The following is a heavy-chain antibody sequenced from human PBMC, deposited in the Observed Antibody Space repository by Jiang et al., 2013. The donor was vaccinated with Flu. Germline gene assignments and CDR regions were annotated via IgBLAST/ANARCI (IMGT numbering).Heavy chain of an antibody. J-gene: IGHJ3*02. D-gene: IGHD6-13*01. CDR3: ARYQSSTGAFDI. CDR2: ISSNGGST. Sequence: GFTSVAMLCTGSARLQEGLEXVSAISSNGGSTYYADSVKGRFTISRDNSKNTLYLQMGSLRAEDMAVYYCARYQSSTGAFDIWGQGTMVTISS. V-gene: IGHV3-64*02. CDR1: GFTSVAML.